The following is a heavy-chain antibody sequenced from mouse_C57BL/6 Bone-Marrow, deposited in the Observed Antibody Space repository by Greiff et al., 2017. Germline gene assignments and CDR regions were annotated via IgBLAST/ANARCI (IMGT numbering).Heavy chain of an antibody. J-gene: IGHJ4*01. CDR1: GFSLTSNA. Sequence: VQLPESGPGLVAPSQSLSITCTVSGFSLTSNAISWVRQPPGKGLEWLGVIWTGGGTNYNSALKSRLSISKDNSKSQVFLKMNSLQTDDTARYYCARKRTTGDYYAMDYWGQGTSVTVSS. D-gene: IGHD1-1*01. CDR2: IWTGGGT. V-gene: IGHV2-9-1*01. CDR3: ARKRTTGDYYAMDY.